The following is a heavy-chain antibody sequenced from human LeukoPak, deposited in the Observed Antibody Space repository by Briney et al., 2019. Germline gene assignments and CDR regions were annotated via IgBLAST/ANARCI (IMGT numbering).Heavy chain of an antibody. CDR3: ARRRQRQPRRAEGYIDV. V-gene: IGHV4-39*07. D-gene: IGHD6-25*01. CDR1: GGSTSSSSYY. Sequence: SETLSLTCTVSGGSTSSSSYYWGWIRQPPGKGLEWIGSIYYSGSTYYNPSLKSRVTISVDTSKNQFSLKLSSVTAADTAVDYCARRRQRQPRRAEGYIDVWGKGTPVTISS. J-gene: IGHJ6*03. CDR2: IYYSGST.